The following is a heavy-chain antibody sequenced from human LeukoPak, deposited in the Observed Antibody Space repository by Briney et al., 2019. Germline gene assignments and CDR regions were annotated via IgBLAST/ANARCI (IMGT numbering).Heavy chain of an antibody. V-gene: IGHV3-13*01. CDR2: IGTAGDT. CDR3: ARQNTPHGNFDY. CDR1: GFTLSSYA. J-gene: IGHJ4*02. D-gene: IGHD1-26*01. Sequence: GGSLRLSCAASGFTLSSYAMHWVRQPAGKGLEWVSAIGTAGDTFYPGSVKGRFTISRENAKKSLFLQMNSLRAEDTAVYYCARQNTPHGNFDYWGQGTLVTVSS.